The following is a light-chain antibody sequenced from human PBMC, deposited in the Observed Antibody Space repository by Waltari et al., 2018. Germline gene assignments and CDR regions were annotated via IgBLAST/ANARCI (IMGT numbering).Light chain of an antibody. CDR2: YAS. Sequence: EIVLTQSPAILSFSPGARAILSCRASQIVRTYLAWYQQRPGQSPRLLIYYASYRATGIPARFSGSGSETDFTLTISSLQPEDFAVYYCQQRRNWPLTFGGGTRVQI. J-gene: IGKJ4*02. CDR1: QIVRTY. CDR3: QQRRNWPLT. V-gene: IGKV3-11*01.